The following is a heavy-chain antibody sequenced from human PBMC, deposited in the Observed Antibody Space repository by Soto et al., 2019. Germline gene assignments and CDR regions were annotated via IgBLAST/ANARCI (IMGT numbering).Heavy chain of an antibody. J-gene: IGHJ6*02. CDR2: IHRDEIEK. CDR3: AGGNALDV. Sequence: GGSLSLACAASTFPFSTYWMTWVRQAPGKGLEWVANIHRDEIEKYYMDSVKGRFTISRDNAKNSLYLQMTSLRAEDTAVYYCAGGNALDVWGQGTTVTVSS. V-gene: IGHV3-7*01. CDR1: TFPFSTYW.